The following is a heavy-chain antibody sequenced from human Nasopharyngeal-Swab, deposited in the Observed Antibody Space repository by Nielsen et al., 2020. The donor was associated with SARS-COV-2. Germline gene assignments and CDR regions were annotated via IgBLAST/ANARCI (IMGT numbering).Heavy chain of an antibody. CDR3: AREGRDGAVSS. CDR1: RVTVSSPY. J-gene: IGHJ5*02. D-gene: IGHD5-24*01. Sequence: GSLKISRAVSRVTVSSPYNGLGGQAPGRGLEWLAHTKEDGTVTHYVDSVRGRFTVSRDNAKNSLFLQMNSLRAEDTAVYFCAREGRDGAVSSWGQGTLVTVSS. CDR2: TKEDGTVT. V-gene: IGHV3-7*03.